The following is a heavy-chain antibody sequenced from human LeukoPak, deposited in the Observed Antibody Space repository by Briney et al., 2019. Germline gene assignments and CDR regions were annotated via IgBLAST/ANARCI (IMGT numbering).Heavy chain of an antibody. CDR1: GGTFSSYA. V-gene: IGHV1-69*04. D-gene: IGHD5-24*01. J-gene: IGHJ4*02. CDR2: IIPILGIA. Sequence: SVKVSCKASGGTFSSYAISWVQQAPGQGLEWMGRIIPILGIANYAQEFQGRVTITADKSTSTAYMELSSLRSEDTAVYYCAGLEMATIGGGYWGQGTLVTVSS. CDR3: AGLEMATIGGGY.